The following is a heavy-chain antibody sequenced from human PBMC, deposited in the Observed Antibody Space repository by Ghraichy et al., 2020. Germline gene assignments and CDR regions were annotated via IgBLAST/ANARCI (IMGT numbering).Heavy chain of an antibody. Sequence: LTCAASGFTFSNYGMTWVRQAPGKGLEWVSYIRSSGSSSDYAASVKGRFTISRDNAKNSLYLQMNSLRGEDTAVYYCAREVRNNDFWSGPGWFDPWGQGTLVTVSS. D-gene: IGHD3-3*01. V-gene: IGHV3-48*03. CDR2: IRSSGSSS. CDR3: AREVRNNDFWSGPGWFDP. J-gene: IGHJ5*02. CDR1: GFTFSNYG.